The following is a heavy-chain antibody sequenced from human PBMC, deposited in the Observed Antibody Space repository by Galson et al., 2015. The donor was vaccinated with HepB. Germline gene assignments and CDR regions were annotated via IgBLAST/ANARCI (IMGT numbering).Heavy chain of an antibody. V-gene: IGHV3-73*01. CDR1: GVTFSGSA. J-gene: IGHJ5*02. CDR2: IGSKTNNYAP. CDR3: TRLGDLSGYSSA. D-gene: IGHD6-25*01. Sequence: SLRISCAASGVTFSGSAMHCVRQSSGNRLEWVARIGSKTNNYAPAFAASVRGRFSISRDDSKNTAFLQMTSLKTEDTAVYYCTRLGDLSGYSSAWGQGTLVTVSS.